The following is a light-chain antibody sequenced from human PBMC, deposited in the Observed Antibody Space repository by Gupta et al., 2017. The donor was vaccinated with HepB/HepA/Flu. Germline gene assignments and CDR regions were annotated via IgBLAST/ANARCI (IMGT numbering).Light chain of an antibody. Sequence: QSVLPQPPSASGTPGQRVTISCSGSSSIIGSNTLNWYRQLPGTAPKLLIYNNNQRPSGVPDRFSGSKSGTSASLAISGLQSEDEADYYCATWDDSPWSGVFGGGTKLTVL. V-gene: IGLV1-44*01. J-gene: IGLJ2*01. CDR2: NNN. CDR3: ATWDDSPWSGV. CDR1: SSIIGSNT.